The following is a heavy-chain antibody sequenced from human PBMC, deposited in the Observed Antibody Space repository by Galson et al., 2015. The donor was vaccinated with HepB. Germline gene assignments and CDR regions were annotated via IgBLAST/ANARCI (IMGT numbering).Heavy chain of an antibody. J-gene: IGHJ4*02. CDR1: GYTFTNYY. D-gene: IGHD1-26*01. CDR2: INPNSGGT. V-gene: IGHV1-2*02. Sequence: SVKVSCKASGYTFTNYYMHWVRQAPGQGLEWMGWINPNSGGTNYAQKFQGRVTMTRDTSISTAYMELSRLRSDDTAVYYCARDREEMIVGAITESRDYWGQGTLVTVSS. CDR3: ARDREEMIVGAITESRDY.